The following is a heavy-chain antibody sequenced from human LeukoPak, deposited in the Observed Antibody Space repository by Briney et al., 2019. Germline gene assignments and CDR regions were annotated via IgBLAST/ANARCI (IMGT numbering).Heavy chain of an antibody. CDR2: ISSNGGST. V-gene: IGHV3-64*01. D-gene: IGHD6-6*01. CDR3: ARQSYSSSGFDY. CDR1: GFTFSSYA. J-gene: IGHJ4*02. Sequence: GGSLRLSCAASGFTFSSYAMHWVRQAPGKGLEYVSAISSNGGSTYYANSVKGRFTISRDNSKNTLYLQMGSLRAEDMAVYYCARQSYSSSGFDYWGQGTLVTVSS.